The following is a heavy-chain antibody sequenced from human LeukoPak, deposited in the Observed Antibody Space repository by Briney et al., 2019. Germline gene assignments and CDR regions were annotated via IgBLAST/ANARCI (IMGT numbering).Heavy chain of an antibody. J-gene: IGHJ4*02. CDR3: ARDHSSGWYPDQVIFDY. Sequence: GASVKVSCKASGYTFTSYGISWVRQAPGQGLEWMGWISDYNGNTNYAQKFQGRVTMTRDTSISTAYMELSRLRSDDTAVYYCARDHSSGWYPDQVIFDYWGQGTLVTVSS. D-gene: IGHD6-19*01. V-gene: IGHV1-18*01. CDR2: ISDYNGNT. CDR1: GYTFTSYG.